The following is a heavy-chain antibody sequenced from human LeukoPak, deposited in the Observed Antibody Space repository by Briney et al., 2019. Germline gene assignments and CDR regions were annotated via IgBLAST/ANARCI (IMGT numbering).Heavy chain of an antibody. CDR2: INPNSGGT. Sequence: ASVKVSCKASGYTFTGYYMHWVRQAPGQGLEWMGWINPNSGGTNYAQKFQGRVTMTRDTSISTAYMELSRLRSDDTAVYYCARERQYCGGDCYTRWFDPWGQGTLVTVSS. V-gene: IGHV1-2*02. CDR1: GYTFTGYY. D-gene: IGHD2-21*02. J-gene: IGHJ5*02. CDR3: ARERQYCGGDCYTRWFDP.